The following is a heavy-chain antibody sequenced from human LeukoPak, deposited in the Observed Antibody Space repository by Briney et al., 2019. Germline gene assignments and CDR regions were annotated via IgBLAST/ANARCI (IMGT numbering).Heavy chain of an antibody. CDR3: ARDNAPKGGYSSSWYWFDP. CDR2: ISHDGSNK. CDR1: GFTFSSYG. V-gene: IGHV3-30*03. J-gene: IGHJ5*02. D-gene: IGHD6-13*01. Sequence: RRSLRLSCAASGFTFSSYGMHWVRQAPGKGLEWVAVISHDGSNKYYADSVKGRFTISRDNYKNTLYLQMNSLRAEDTAVYYCARDNAPKGGYSSSWYWFDPWGQGTLVTVSS.